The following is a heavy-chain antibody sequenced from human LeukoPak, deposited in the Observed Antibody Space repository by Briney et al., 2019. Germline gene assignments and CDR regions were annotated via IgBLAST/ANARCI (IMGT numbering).Heavy chain of an antibody. CDR1: GYTFTGYY. Sequence: ASVKVSCKASGYTFTGYYIHWVRQAPGQGLEWMGWIDPNSGGTDYAQKFQGRVTMTRGTSISTAYMDLSRLRSDDTAVYYCARVGYSSSASDYSGQGTLVTVCS. V-gene: IGHV1-2*02. CDR2: IDPNSGGT. D-gene: IGHD2-2*01. CDR3: ARVGYSSSASDY. J-gene: IGHJ4*02.